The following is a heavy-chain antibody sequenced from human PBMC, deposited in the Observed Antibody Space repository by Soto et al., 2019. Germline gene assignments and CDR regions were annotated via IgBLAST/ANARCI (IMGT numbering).Heavy chain of an antibody. Sequence: SETLSLTCTVSGGSISSSSYYWGWIRQPPGKGLEWIGSIYYSGSTYYNPSLKSRVTISVDTSKNQFSLKLSSVTAADTAVYYCARPRFLEWNDAFDIWGQGTMVTVSS. CDR2: IYYSGST. J-gene: IGHJ3*02. CDR1: GGSISSSSYY. CDR3: ARPRFLEWNDAFDI. V-gene: IGHV4-39*01. D-gene: IGHD3-3*01.